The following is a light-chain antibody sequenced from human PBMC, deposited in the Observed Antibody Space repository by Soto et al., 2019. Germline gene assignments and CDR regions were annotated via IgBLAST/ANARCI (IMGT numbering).Light chain of an antibody. V-gene: IGLV2-8*01. Sequence: QSALTQPPSASGSPGQSVTISCTGTSSDVGGYNFVSWYQQHPGKAPKLMIYEVSKRPSGVPDRFSGSKSGSTASLTVSGLQAEEEADYYCSSYTGSNFYVFGTGTKLTVL. CDR3: SSYTGSNFYV. CDR2: EVS. J-gene: IGLJ1*01. CDR1: SSDVGGYNF.